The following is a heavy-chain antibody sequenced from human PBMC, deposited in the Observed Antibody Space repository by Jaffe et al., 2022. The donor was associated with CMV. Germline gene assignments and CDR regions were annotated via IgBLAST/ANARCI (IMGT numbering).Heavy chain of an antibody. J-gene: IGHJ5*02. CDR3: ARRGGWRLIAVAGTGWFDP. D-gene: IGHD6-19*01. CDR2: IYYSGST. Sequence: QLQLQESGPGLVKPSETLSLTCTVSGGSISSSSYYWGWIRQPPGKGLEWIGSIYYSGSTYYNPSLKSRVTISVDTSKNQFSLKLSSVTAADTAVYYCARRGGWRLIAVAGTGWFDPWGQGTLVTVSS. CDR1: GGSISSSSYY. V-gene: IGHV4-39*01.